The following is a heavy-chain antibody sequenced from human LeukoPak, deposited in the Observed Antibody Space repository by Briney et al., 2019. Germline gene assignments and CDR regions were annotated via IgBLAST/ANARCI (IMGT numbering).Heavy chain of an antibody. CDR1: GYSFTSYW. CDR2: IYPGDSDT. V-gene: IGHV5-51*01. J-gene: IGHJ4*02. D-gene: IGHD3-22*01. CDR3: ARAPSLVVITTYYFDY. Sequence: GESLKISCKGSGYSFTSYWIGWVRQMPGKGLEWMGIIYPGDSDTRYSPSFRSQVTISADKSISTAYLQWSSLKASDTAMYYCARAPSLVVITTYYFDYWGQGTLVTVSS.